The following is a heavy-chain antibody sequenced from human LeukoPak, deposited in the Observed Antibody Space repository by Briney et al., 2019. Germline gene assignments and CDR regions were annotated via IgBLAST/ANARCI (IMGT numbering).Heavy chain of an antibody. D-gene: IGHD6-13*01. Sequence: GGSLRLSCAASGFTFGSYSMNWVRQAPGKGLEWVSSISSSSSYIYYADSVKGRFTISRDNAKNSLYLQMNSLRAEDTAVYYCARASRIAAAGYYYYYYMDVWGKGTTVTISS. CDR1: GFTFGSYS. CDR3: ARASRIAAAGYYYYYYMDV. J-gene: IGHJ6*03. CDR2: ISSSSSYI. V-gene: IGHV3-21*01.